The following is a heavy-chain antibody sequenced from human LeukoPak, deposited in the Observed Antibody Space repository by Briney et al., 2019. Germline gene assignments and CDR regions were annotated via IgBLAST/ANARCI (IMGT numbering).Heavy chain of an antibody. CDR3: ARDNTGYDGIDY. Sequence: SVKVSCKASGGTFSSYAISWVRQAPGQGLEWMGGIIPIFGTANYAQKFQGRVTITADESTSTAYMELSSLRSEDTAVYYCARDNTGYDGIDYWGQGTLVTVSS. V-gene: IGHV1-69*13. CDR1: GGTFSSYA. J-gene: IGHJ4*02. D-gene: IGHD5-12*01. CDR2: IIPIFGTA.